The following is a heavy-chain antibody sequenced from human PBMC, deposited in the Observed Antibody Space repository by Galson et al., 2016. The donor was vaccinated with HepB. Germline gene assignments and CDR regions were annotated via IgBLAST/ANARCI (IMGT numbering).Heavy chain of an antibody. Sequence: SLRLSCAASGLIVSANYFTWVRQAPGKGLDGVSVIYSDGRPYYSDSLRGRFTISRDNAKNTVYLQMNSRRVEDTAMYYCARDLPVATAGGFDLWGQGTMVTVAS. CDR2: IYSDGRP. CDR3: ARDLPVATAGGFDL. D-gene: IGHD4-23*01. J-gene: IGHJ3*01. V-gene: IGHV3-53*01. CDR1: GLIVSANY.